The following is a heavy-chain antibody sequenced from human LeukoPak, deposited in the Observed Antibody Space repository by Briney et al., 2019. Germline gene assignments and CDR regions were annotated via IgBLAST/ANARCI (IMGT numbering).Heavy chain of an antibody. J-gene: IGHJ5*02. Sequence: PSETLSLTCTVSGGSISSYYWSWIRQPPGKGLEWIGYIYYSGSTNYNPSLKSRVTISLDTSKNQFSLKLSSVTAADTAVYYCARVGYYDSSGYYDPWGQGTLVTVSS. V-gene: IGHV4-59*01. CDR2: IYYSGST. CDR1: GGSISSYY. CDR3: ARVGYYDSSGYYDP. D-gene: IGHD3-22*01.